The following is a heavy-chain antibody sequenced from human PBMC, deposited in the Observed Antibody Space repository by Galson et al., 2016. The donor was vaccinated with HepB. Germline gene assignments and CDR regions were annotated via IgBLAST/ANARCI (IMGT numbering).Heavy chain of an antibody. CDR3: ARKSMAGPRSYFDY. D-gene: IGHD6-19*01. CDR2: SASGDIT. V-gene: IGHV3-23*01. Sequence: SLRLSCAASGLTFRSYAFSWLRQAPGKGLEWVSVSASGDITYYAHSVKGRFTISRDKSQNTLYLQMNSLRTEDTAVYFCARKSMAGPRSYFDYWGQGTLVTVSS. J-gene: IGHJ4*02. CDR1: GLTFRSYA.